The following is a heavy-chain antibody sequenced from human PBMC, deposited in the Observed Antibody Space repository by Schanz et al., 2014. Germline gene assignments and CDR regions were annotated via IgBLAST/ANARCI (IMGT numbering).Heavy chain of an antibody. V-gene: IGHV3-23*01. J-gene: IGHJ4*02. Sequence: DVHLLESGGGLVQPGGSLRLSCAASEFTFSTDAMSWVRQAPGKGLEWLSFISASGGDTYYADSVKGRFTISRDNSKNTLYLQMNSLRAEDTAVYYCAKVRYSSGWRGDYFDEWGQGTLVTVAS. D-gene: IGHD6-25*01. CDR2: ISASGGDT. CDR1: EFTFSTDA. CDR3: AKVRYSSGWRGDYFDE.